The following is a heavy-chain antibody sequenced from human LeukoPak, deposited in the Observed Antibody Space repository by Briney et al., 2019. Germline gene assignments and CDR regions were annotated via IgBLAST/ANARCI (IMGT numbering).Heavy chain of an antibody. CDR3: ASSRGYSGYEPFDY. Sequence: ASVKVSCKASGYTFTGYYMHWARQAPGQRLEWTGWINPNSGGTNYAQKFQGRVTMTRDTSISTAYMELSRLRSDDTAVYYCASSRGYSGYEPFDYWGQGTLVTVSS. CDR2: INPNSGGT. D-gene: IGHD5-12*01. V-gene: IGHV1-2*02. CDR1: GYTFTGYY. J-gene: IGHJ4*02.